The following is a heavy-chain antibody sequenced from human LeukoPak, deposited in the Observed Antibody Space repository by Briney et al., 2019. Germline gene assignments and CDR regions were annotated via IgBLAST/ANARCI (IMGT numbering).Heavy chain of an antibody. V-gene: IGHV1-46*01. J-gene: IGHJ4*02. Sequence: ASVKVSCKASGYTFTSYYMHWVRQAPGQGLEWMGIINPSGGSTSYAQKFQGRVAMTRDMSTSTVYMELSSLRSEDTAVYYCARERIVGATCFDYWGQGTLVTVSS. D-gene: IGHD1-26*01. CDR2: INPSGGST. CDR1: GYTFTSYY. CDR3: ARERIVGATCFDY.